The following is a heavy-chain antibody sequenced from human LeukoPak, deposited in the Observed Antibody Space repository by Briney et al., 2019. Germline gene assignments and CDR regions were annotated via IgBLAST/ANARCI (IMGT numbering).Heavy chain of an antibody. CDR3: AREEMPGKLDY. CDR1: GYSISSGYY. J-gene: IGHJ4*02. D-gene: IGHD3-10*01. CDR2: IYHSGNT. V-gene: IGHV4-38-2*02. Sequence: PSETLSLTCTVSGYSISSGYYWGWIRQPPGKGPEWIGSIYHSGNTNYNPSLKSRAAISLDKSSNQFSLRLTSVTAADTAMYFCAREEMPGKLDYWGQGTLVTVSS.